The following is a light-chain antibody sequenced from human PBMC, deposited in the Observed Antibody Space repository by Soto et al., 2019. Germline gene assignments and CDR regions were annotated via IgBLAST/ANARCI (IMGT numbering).Light chain of an antibody. CDR1: SSDVGGYKY. CDR2: EVS. J-gene: IGLJ2*01. V-gene: IGLV2-14*01. Sequence: QSALTQPASVSGSHGQSITISCTGTSSDVGGYKYVSWYQQHPGKVPKLLIYEVSNRPSGVSNRFSGSKSGNTASLTISGLQAEDEAEYYCSSYTRSTTRNVLFGGGTKLTVL. CDR3: SSYTRSTTRNVL.